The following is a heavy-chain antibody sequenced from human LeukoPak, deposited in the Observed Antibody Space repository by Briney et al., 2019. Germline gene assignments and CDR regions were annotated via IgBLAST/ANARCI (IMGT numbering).Heavy chain of an antibody. J-gene: IGHJ4*02. V-gene: IGHV3-74*01. CDR2: TDTEGTST. CDR1: GFTFSAYW. CDR3: ARDSYNNVDY. Sequence: GGSLRLSCAASGFTFSAYWMHWVRQAPGQGLVRVSRTDTEGTSTHYADSVKGRFTVSRDNAKNTVYLQMNSLRAEDTAVYYCARDSYNNVDYWGQGTLVTVSS. D-gene: IGHD5-24*01.